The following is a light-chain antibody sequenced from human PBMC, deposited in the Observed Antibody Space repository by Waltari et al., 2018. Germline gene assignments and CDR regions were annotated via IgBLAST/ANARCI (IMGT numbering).Light chain of an antibody. J-gene: IGLJ2*01. Sequence: SSGLTQEPALSVALGHTVRMTCQGDSLKTYYASWYQQKPGQVPVLVIYGNTNRPSGIPGRFSGSWSGNTGSLTITGAQVEDEADYYCGSWDNSGNHWVFGRGTRLTVL. CDR3: GSWDNSGNHWV. CDR1: SLKTYY. CDR2: GNT. V-gene: IGLV3-19*01.